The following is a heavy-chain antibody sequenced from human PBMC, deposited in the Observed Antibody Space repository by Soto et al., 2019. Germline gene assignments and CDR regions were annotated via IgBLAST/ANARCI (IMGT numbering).Heavy chain of an antibody. Sequence: PSETLSLTCTVSGGSISSYYWSWIRQPPGKGLEWIGFIYYSGSTNYNPSPKSRVTLSVDTSKNQFSLKLSSVTAADTAVYYCARVPDDIWGQGTMVTVSS. J-gene: IGHJ3*02. V-gene: IGHV4-59*01. CDR2: IYYSGST. CDR1: GGSISSYY. CDR3: ARVPDDI.